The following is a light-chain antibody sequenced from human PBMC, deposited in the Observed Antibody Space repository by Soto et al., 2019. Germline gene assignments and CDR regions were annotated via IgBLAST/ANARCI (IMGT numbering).Light chain of an antibody. CDR1: QSVSSSY. CDR2: GAS. V-gene: IGKV3-20*01. Sequence: EILLTQSPGTLSLSPGERATLSCRAGQSVSSSYLSWYQLKPGQAPRLLIYGASSRATGIPDRFSGSGSGTDFTLTISRLEPEDFAVYYCHQYGYSFRAFGQGTKVEL. J-gene: IGKJ1*01. CDR3: HQYGYSFRA.